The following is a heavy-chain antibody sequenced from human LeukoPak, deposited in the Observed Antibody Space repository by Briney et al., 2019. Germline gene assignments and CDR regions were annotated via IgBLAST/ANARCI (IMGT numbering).Heavy chain of an antibody. Sequence: SETLSLTCTVSGGSISSGGYCWSWIRQHPGKGLEWIGYIYYSGSTYYNPSLKSRVTISVDTSKNQFSLKLSSVTAADTAVYYCARRHPLYFDYWGQGTLVTVSS. CDR3: ARRHPLYFDY. V-gene: IGHV4-31*03. CDR1: GGSISSGGYC. J-gene: IGHJ4*02. CDR2: IYYSGST.